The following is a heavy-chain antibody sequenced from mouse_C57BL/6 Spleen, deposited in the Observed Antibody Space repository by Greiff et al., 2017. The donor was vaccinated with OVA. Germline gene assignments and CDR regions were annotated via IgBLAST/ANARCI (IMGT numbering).Heavy chain of an antibody. Sequence: VQLKQSGAELVRPGASVKLSCTASGFNIKDDYMHWVKQRPEQGLEWIGWIDPENGDTEYASKFQGKATITADTSSNTAYLQLSSLTSEDTAVYYCTTFSNHYYAMDYWGQGTSVTVSS. D-gene: IGHD2-5*01. CDR3: TTFSNHYYAMDY. V-gene: IGHV14-4*01. J-gene: IGHJ4*01. CDR2: IDPENGDT. CDR1: GFNIKDDY.